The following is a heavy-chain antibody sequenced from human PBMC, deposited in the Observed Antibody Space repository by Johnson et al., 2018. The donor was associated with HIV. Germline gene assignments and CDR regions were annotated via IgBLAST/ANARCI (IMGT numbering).Heavy chain of an antibody. V-gene: IGHV3-30*04. Sequence: QVQLVESGGGVVQPGRSLRLSCAASGFTFSSYAMHWVRQAPGKGLEWVAVISYDGSNKYYADSVKGRFPISRDNSKNTLYLQMNSPRAEDTAVYYCARDRGYYDSSGGDAFDIWGQGTMVTVSS. CDR2: ISYDGSNK. J-gene: IGHJ3*02. CDR3: ARDRGYYDSSGGDAFDI. CDR1: GFTFSSYA. D-gene: IGHD3-22*01.